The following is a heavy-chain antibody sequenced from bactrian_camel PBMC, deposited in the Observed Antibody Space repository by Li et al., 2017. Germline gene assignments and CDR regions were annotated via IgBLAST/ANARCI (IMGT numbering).Heavy chain of an antibody. CDR1: GYSGDC. V-gene: IGHV3-3*01. J-gene: IGHJ4*01. CDR3: AADSRERGWCALGAPLLY. D-gene: IGHD6*01. CDR2: ISEYGHRT. Sequence: HVQLVESGGGSVHAGGSLRLSCVTSGYSGDCMGWFRESSGQYREGVATISEYGHRTYYADSVKGRFTVSEDNAKNILYLQMNSLKPEDTAMYYCAADSRERGWCALGAPLLYSGQGTQVTVS.